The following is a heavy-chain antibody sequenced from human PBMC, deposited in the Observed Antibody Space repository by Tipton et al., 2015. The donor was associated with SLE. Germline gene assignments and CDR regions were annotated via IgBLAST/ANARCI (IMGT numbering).Heavy chain of an antibody. V-gene: IGHV4-59*11. Sequence: TLSLTCSVSGGSINTHYFGWIRQAPGKGLEWIAFIYYNADTSYNPSLKSRVSISVDTSKNQFSLKLTSVTSADTAVYYCARVDGDYGDAFDIWGQGTLVTVSS. CDR2: IYYNADT. J-gene: IGHJ3*02. D-gene: IGHD4-17*01. CDR1: GGSINTHY. CDR3: ARVDGDYGDAFDI.